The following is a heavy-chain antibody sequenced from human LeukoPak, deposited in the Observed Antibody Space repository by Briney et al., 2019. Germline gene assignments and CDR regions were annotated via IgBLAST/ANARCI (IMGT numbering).Heavy chain of an antibody. CDR2: IKQDGSEK. CDR1: GFTFSSYW. Sequence: GGSPRLSCAASGFTFSSYWMSWVRQAPGKGLEWVANIKQDGSEKYYVDSVKGRFTISRDNAKNSLYLQMNSLRVEDTAVYYCASNSLVRGRGTDYWGQGTLVTVSS. J-gene: IGHJ4*02. V-gene: IGHV3-7*01. D-gene: IGHD3-10*01. CDR3: ASNSLVRGRGTDY.